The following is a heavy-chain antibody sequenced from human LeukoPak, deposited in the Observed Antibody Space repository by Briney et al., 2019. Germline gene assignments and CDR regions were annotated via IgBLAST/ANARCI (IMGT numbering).Heavy chain of an antibody. D-gene: IGHD3-10*01. Sequence: NASETLSLTCTVSGGSISSGDYYWSWIRQPPGKGLEWIGYIYNSGSTYYNPSLKSRVSISVDTSKNQFSLKLSSVTAADTAVYYCARENNYNGPYFDYWGQGTLVTVSS. CDR3: ARENNYNGPYFDY. CDR1: GGSISSGDYY. V-gene: IGHV4-30-4*01. CDR2: IYNSGST. J-gene: IGHJ4*02.